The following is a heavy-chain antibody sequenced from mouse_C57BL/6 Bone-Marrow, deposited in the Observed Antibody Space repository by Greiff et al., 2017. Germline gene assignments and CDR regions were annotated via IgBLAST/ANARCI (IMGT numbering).Heavy chain of an antibody. Sequence: QVQLQQPGAELVMPGASVKLSCKASGYTFTSYWMHWVKQRPGQGLEWIGEIDPSDSYTNYNQKFKGKSTLTVDKSSSTAYMQLSSLTSEDSAVYYCARGEGYYGNLDWFAYWGQGTLVTVSA. CDR2: IDPSDSYT. V-gene: IGHV1-69*01. CDR1: GYTFTSYW. D-gene: IGHD2-1*01. CDR3: ARGEGYYGNLDWFAY. J-gene: IGHJ3*01.